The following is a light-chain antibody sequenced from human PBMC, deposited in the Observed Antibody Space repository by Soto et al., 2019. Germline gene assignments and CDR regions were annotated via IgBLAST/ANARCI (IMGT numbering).Light chain of an antibody. CDR3: QQYNSYSWT. V-gene: IGKV1-5*01. J-gene: IGKJ1*01. CDR2: DAS. CDR1: QSITGY. Sequence: DIQMTQSPSTLSASVGDRVTITCRASQSITGYLAWYQQKPGKAPKLLMYDASTLESGVPSRFSGSGSGTEFTLTISSLQPDDFATYYCQQYNSYSWTFGQGTKVDIK.